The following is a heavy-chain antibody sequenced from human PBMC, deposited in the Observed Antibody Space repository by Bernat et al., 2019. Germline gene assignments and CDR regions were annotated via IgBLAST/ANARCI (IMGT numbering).Heavy chain of an antibody. D-gene: IGHD4-11*01. Sequence: EVQLLESGGGLVQPGGSLRLSCAASGFTFSSYAMTWVRQAPGKGLEWVSAISGSGGSQYYADSGKGRFTISRDNSKNTLYLQMNSLRAEDTAIYYCAKDLETSWLGLQNDAFDIWGQGTMVTVSS. CDR1: GFTFSSYA. J-gene: IGHJ3*02. CDR3: AKDLETSWLGLQNDAFDI. V-gene: IGHV3-23*01. CDR2: ISGSGGSQ.